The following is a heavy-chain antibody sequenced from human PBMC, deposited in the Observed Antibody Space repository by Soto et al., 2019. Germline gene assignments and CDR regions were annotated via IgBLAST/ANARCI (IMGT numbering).Heavy chain of an antibody. CDR2: IWYDGSNK. D-gene: IGHD5-12*01. CDR1: GFTFSSYG. CDR3: ARWGSGYDFDY. Sequence: QVQLVESGGGVVQPGRSLRLSCAASGFTFSSYGMHWVRQAPGKGLEWVAVIWYDGSNKYYADSVKGRFTISRDNSKNTLYLQMNSLIAEDTAVYYCARWGSGYDFDYWGQGTLVTVSS. V-gene: IGHV3-33*01. J-gene: IGHJ4*02.